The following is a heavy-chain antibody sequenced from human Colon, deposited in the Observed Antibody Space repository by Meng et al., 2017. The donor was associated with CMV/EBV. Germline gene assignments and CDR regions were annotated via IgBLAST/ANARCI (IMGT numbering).Heavy chain of an antibody. CDR3: ARARGQLSFDL. V-gene: IGHV3-21*06. Sequence: GGSLRLSCVASGFKFSDYRMNWVRQAPGKGLEWVSSMMGGDSYKYYAESVQGRFTISRDNAKNSVFLQMDSLRGDDTAIYYCARARGQLSFDLWGQGISVTVSS. CDR2: MMGGDSYK. CDR1: GFKFSDYR. D-gene: IGHD2/OR15-2a*01. J-gene: IGHJ4*02.